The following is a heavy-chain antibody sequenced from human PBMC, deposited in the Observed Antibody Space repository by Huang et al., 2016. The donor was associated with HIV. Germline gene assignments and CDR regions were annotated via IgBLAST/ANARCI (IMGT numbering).Heavy chain of an antibody. CDR1: GFTVNSNY. V-gene: IGHV3-53*01. CDR2: VYQGGKA. D-gene: IGHD5-18*01. CDR3: ARGRYGTPNA. Sequence: EVPLVESGGGLVQPGGSLRLSCAASGFTVNSNYMTWVRQAPGKGLEGVSLVYQGGKAHYADSLKGRFTSSGDISQNRVFLQMSSLRVEDTAVYYCARGRYGTPNAWGQGTLVTVSS. J-gene: IGHJ5*02.